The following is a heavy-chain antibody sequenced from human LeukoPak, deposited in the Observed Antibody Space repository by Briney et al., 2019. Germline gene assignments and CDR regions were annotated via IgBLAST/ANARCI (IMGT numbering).Heavy chain of an antibody. J-gene: IGHJ4*02. CDR2: LISSGAVT. V-gene: IGHV3-23*01. Sequence: ETLSLTCTVSGGSISTSSYNWGWVRQAPGKGLEWVSSLISSGAVTYYADSVKGRFTISRDNSKNTVHLQMDSLRAEDSAVYYCAKNAGYSYGLYYFDYWGQGTLVTVSS. D-gene: IGHD5-18*01. CDR3: AKNAGYSYGLYYFDY. CDR1: GGSISTSSYN.